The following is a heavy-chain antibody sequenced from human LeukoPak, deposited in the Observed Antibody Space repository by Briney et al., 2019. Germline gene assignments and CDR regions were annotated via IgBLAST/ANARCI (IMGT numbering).Heavy chain of an antibody. CDR3: ARETSGSNDAFDI. J-gene: IGHJ3*02. V-gene: IGHV4-39*07. CDR1: GGYISSGSYY. Sequence: SETLSLTCTVSGGYISSGSYYWAWIRQPPGKGLEWIGSIYSSGSTYYNPSLKSRVTISVDTSKNQFSLKLSSVTAADTAVYYCARETSGSNDAFDIWGQGTMVTVSS. D-gene: IGHD1-26*01. CDR2: IYSSGST.